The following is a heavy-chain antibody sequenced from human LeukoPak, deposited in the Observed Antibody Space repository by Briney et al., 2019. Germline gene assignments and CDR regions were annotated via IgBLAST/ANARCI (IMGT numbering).Heavy chain of an antibody. V-gene: IGHV3-23*01. CDR1: GITLSNYG. CDR2: ISGSGGGT. J-gene: IGHJ4*02. D-gene: IGHD3-22*01. Sequence: GGSLRLSCAVSGITLSNYGMSWVRQAPGKGLEWVAGISGSGGGTNYADSVKGRFTISRDNKKNTLYLQMNSLRAEDTAVYFCAKRGVVIRVILVGFHKEAYYFDSWGQGALVTVSS. CDR3: AKRGVVIRVILVGFHKEAYYFDS.